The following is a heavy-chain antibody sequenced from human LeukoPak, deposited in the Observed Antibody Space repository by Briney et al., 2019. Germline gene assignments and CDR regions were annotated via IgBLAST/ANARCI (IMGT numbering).Heavy chain of an antibody. J-gene: IGHJ4*02. V-gene: IGHV1-2*02. CDR3: ARDYASGSYYDY. D-gene: IGHD3-10*01. CDR1: GYTFTGVY. Sequence: ASLKVSCKASGYTFTGVYLHWVRQAPGQGLEWMGWMGPNSCCTNYAKEFQGRATMTTETSISTAYMGLSRLRSDDTAGYYCARDYASGSYYDYWGQGSLVTVSS. CDR2: MGPNSCCT.